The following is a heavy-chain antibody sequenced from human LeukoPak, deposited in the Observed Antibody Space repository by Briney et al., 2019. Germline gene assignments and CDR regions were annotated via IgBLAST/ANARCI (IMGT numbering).Heavy chain of an antibody. V-gene: IGHV4-38-2*02. Sequence: SETLSLTCTVSGYSISSGYYWGWIRQPPGKGLEWIGSIYHSGSTYYNPSLKSRVTISVDTSKNQSSLMLSSVTAADTAVYYCARVQGGGSSSYYYYYMDVWGKGTTVTVSS. CDR3: ARVQGGGSSSYYYYYMDV. CDR2: IYHSGST. D-gene: IGHD6-6*01. CDR1: GYSISSGYY. J-gene: IGHJ6*03.